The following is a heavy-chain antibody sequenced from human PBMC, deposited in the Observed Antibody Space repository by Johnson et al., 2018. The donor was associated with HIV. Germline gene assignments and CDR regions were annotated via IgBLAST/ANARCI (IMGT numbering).Heavy chain of an antibody. J-gene: IGHJ3*02. V-gene: IGHV3-20*04. CDR2: INSGGDT. CDR3: HVVVAADQTNYHDAFDI. CDR1: GFTFDDYG. Sequence: VQLVESGGGVVRPGGSLRLSCAASGFTFDDYGMTWVRQAPGKGLEWVSVINSGGDTYYTDSVKGRFTISRDNSKNTLYLQMNSLRAEDTALYYCHVVVAADQTNYHDAFDIWGQGTMVTVSS. D-gene: IGHD2-15*01.